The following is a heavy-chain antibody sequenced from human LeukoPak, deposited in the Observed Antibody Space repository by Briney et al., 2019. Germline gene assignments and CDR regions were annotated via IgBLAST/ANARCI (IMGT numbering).Heavy chain of an antibody. V-gene: IGHV1-46*01. J-gene: IGHJ4*02. Sequence: GASVEVSCKASGYTFTSYYMHWVRQAPGQGLEWMGIINPSGGSTSYAQKFQGRVTMTRDTSTSTAYMELSSLRSEDTAVYYCAPSSTTLNFDYWGQGTLVTVSS. CDR1: GYTFTSYY. D-gene: IGHD2-2*01. CDR2: INPSGGST. CDR3: APSSTTLNFDY.